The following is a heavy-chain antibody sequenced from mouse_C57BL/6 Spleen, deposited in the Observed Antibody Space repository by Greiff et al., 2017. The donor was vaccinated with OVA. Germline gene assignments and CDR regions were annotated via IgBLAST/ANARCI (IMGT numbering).Heavy chain of an antibody. CDR3: ARGFITTVVAPFAY. V-gene: IGHV1-26*01. D-gene: IGHD1-1*01. Sequence: VPLQQSGPELVKPGASVKISCKASGYTFTDYYMNWVKQSHGKSLEWIGDINPNNGGTSYNQKFKGKATLTVDKSSSTAYMELRSLTSEDSAVYYCARGFITTVVAPFAYWGQGTLVTVSA. CDR1: GYTFTDYY. J-gene: IGHJ3*01. CDR2: INPNNGGT.